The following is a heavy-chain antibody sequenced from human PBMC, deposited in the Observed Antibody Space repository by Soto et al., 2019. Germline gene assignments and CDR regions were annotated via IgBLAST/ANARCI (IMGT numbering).Heavy chain of an antibody. D-gene: IGHD6-6*01. J-gene: IGHJ6*02. Sequence: EVKLLESGGGLGQPAGSLRLSCAASGFRFSDYAVSWVRQAPGKGLEWVSIISGAGGSKYYADSVKGRFTISRDNSKNSVYLQLSRLRDEDTAVYYCAKAYEQHVEFYYGMDVWGQGTAVTVS. CDR1: GFRFSDYA. V-gene: IGHV3-23*01. CDR3: AKAYEQHVEFYYGMDV. CDR2: ISGAGGSK.